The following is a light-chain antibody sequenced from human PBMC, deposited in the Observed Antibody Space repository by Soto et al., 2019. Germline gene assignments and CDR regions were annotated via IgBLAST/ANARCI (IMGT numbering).Light chain of an antibody. Sequence: ETVLTQSPGTLSLSPGERATLSCRASQTIRSNYLAWYRQTPGQAPRLLIYGASKRATGIADRLSGSGSGTDFTLIISRLEPEDFALYYCQQYGSSPWTFGQGTKVEIK. CDR1: QTIRSNY. CDR2: GAS. V-gene: IGKV3-20*01. CDR3: QQYGSSPWT. J-gene: IGKJ1*01.